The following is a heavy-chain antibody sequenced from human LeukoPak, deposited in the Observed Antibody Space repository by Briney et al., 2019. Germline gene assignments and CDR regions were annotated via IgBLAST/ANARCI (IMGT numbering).Heavy chain of an antibody. Sequence: GGSLRLSCAASGFTFGSYWMHWVRQAPGKGLVWVSRINSDGSSTSYADSVKGRFTISRDNAKNTLYLQMNSLRAEDTAVYYCARGPAYYDFWSGYYTVSGAFDIWGQGAMVTVSS. D-gene: IGHD3-3*01. CDR2: INSDGSST. J-gene: IGHJ3*02. V-gene: IGHV3-74*01. CDR1: GFTFGSYW. CDR3: ARGPAYYDFWSGYYTVSGAFDI.